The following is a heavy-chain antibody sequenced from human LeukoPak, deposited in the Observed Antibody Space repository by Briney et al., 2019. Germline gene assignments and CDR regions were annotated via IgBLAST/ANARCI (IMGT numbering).Heavy chain of an antibody. CDR2: MNPNSGNT. D-gene: IGHD2-15*01. CDR1: GYTFTSYD. Sequence: ASVKVSYKASGYTFTSYDINWVRQATGQGLEWMGWMNPNSGNTGYAQKFQGRVTMTRNTSISTAYMELSSLRSEDTAVYYCARGRRGSYYFDYWGQGTLVTVSS. V-gene: IGHV1-8*01. CDR3: ARGRRGSYYFDY. J-gene: IGHJ4*02.